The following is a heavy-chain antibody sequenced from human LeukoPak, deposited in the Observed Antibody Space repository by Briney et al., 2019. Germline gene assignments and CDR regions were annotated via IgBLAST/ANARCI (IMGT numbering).Heavy chain of an antibody. D-gene: IGHD6-13*01. V-gene: IGHV4-34*01. Sequence: SETLSLTCAVSGGSFSGYYWSWIRQPPGKGLEWIGEINHSGSTNYNPSLKSRVTISVDTSKNQFSLKLSSVTAADTAVYYCARERSSWYTRPNWFDPWGQGTLVTVSS. J-gene: IGHJ5*02. CDR2: INHSGST. CDR1: GGSFSGYY. CDR3: ARERSSWYTRPNWFDP.